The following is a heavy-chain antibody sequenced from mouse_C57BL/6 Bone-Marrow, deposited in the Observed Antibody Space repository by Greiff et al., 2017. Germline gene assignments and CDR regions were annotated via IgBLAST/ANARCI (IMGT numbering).Heavy chain of an antibody. J-gene: IGHJ2*01. D-gene: IGHD4-1*01. V-gene: IGHV14-2*01. CDR3: ARLSWVFDY. CDR1: GFNIKDYY. CDR2: IDPEDGEI. Sequence: DVQLQESGAELVKPGASVKLSCTASGFNIKDYYMHWVKQRTEQGLEWIGRIDPEDGEIKYAPKFQGKATITADTSSNTAYLQRSSLTSEDTAVYYCARLSWVFDYWGQGTTLTVSS.